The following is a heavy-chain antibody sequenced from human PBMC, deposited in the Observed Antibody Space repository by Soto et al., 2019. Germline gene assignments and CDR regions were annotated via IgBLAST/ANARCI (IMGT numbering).Heavy chain of an antibody. V-gene: IGHV4-30-4*01. CDR2: IYYSGST. D-gene: IGHD1-26*01. J-gene: IGHJ4*02. CDR1: GGSISRGDYY. Sequence: SETLSLTCTVSGGSISRGDYYWRWIRQPPGKGLEWIGYIYYSGSTYYNPSLKSRVTISVDTSKNQFSLKLSSVTAADTAVYYCARESGWEPPTDYWGQGTLVTVSS. CDR3: ARESGWEPPTDY.